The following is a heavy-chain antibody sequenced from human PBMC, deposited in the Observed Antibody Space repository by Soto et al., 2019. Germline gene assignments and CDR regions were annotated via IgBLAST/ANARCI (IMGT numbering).Heavy chain of an antibody. D-gene: IGHD2-8*01. V-gene: IGHV4-30-4*01. J-gene: IGHJ2*01. Sequence: QVQLQESGPGLVKPSETLSLTCTVSGGSISGGVHSWSWIRQPPGKGLEWIGHTFDSGGTYYNLSLKSRLTISVDTSKNQFSLRLSSVTAADTAVYYCAREIMPLTNDWYFDLWGRGTLVTVSS. CDR2: TFDSGGT. CDR1: GGSISGGVHS. CDR3: AREIMPLTNDWYFDL.